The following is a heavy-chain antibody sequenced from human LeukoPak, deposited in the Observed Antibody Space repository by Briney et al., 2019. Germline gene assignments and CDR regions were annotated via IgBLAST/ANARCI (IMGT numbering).Heavy chain of an antibody. CDR1: GYTFTDNY. CDR2: INPLSGGP. V-gene: IGHV1-2*02. J-gene: IGHJ5*02. D-gene: IGHD3-3*01. CDR3: AREGIKFFGGWAPFDP. Sequence: AAPVKVSCKASGYTFTDNYIHWVRQAPGQGLEWMGWINPLSGGPMYAQKFQGRVTMTRDTSLSTAYIELNGLKSDDTAIYYCAREGIKFFGGWAPFDPWGQGTLVTVS.